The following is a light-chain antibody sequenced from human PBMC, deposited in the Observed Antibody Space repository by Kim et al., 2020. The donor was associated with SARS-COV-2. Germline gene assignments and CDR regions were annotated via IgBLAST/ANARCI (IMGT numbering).Light chain of an antibody. V-gene: IGKV3-15*01. CDR3: QQYNDWPWT. CDR1: QSAGTN. Sequence: EILMTQSPATLSVSPGERATLSCRASQSAGTNLAWYQHKPGQAPRLLISDSSTRATGIPARFSGSGSGTEFTLTISSLQSEDFALYYWQQYNDWPWTFGPGTKVDIK. J-gene: IGKJ1*01. CDR2: DSS.